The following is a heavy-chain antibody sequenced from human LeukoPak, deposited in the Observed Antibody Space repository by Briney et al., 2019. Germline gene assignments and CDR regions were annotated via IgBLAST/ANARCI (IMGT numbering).Heavy chain of an antibody. Sequence: GGSLRLSCAASGFTVSSNYMSWVRQAPGKGLEWVSVIYSGGSTYYADSVKGRFTISRDNSKNTLYLQMNSLRAEDTAVYYCAREVYDILYPQAFDTWGQGTMVTVSS. D-gene: IGHD3-9*01. J-gene: IGHJ3*02. CDR2: IYSGGST. CDR3: AREVYDILYPQAFDT. CDR1: GFTVSSNY. V-gene: IGHV3-53*01.